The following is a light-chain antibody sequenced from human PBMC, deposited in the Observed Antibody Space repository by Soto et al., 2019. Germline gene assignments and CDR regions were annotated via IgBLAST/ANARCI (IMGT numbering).Light chain of an antibody. Sequence: EIVLTQSPGTLSLSPGERATLSCRAGQSVSGNFLAWYQEKPGQAPRPIIYDASSRATGISDRFSGSGSGTDFTLTISRLESEDFAVYYCQQYGRSPYTFGQGTKVDI. CDR3: QQYGRSPYT. CDR2: DAS. V-gene: IGKV3-20*01. J-gene: IGKJ2*01. CDR1: QSVSGNF.